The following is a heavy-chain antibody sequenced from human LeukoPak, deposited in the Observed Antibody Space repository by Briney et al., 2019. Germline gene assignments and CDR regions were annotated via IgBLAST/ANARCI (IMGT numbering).Heavy chain of an antibody. Sequence: SETLSHTCTVSGGSISSSSYYWGWIRQPPGKGLEWIGSIYYSGSTYYNPSLKSRVTISLDTSKNQFSLKLSSVTAADTAVYYCANSIDFDYGDYYFDYWGQGALVTISS. V-gene: IGHV4-39*07. CDR3: ANSIDFDYGDYYFDY. J-gene: IGHJ4*02. CDR2: IYYSGST. CDR1: GGSISSSSYY. D-gene: IGHD4-17*01.